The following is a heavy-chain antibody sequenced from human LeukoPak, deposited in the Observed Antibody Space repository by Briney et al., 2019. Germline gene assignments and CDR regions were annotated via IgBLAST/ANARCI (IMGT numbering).Heavy chain of an antibody. V-gene: IGHV1-2*02. CDR1: GYTFTGYY. J-gene: IGHJ5*02. CDR2: INPNSGGT. Sequence: GASVKVSCKASGYTFTGYYMHWVRQAPGQGLEWMGWINPNSGGTNYAQKFQGRVTMTRDTSVSTAYMELSRLRSDDTAVYYCARDRRYFDWGLNLWDPWGQGTLVTVSS. D-gene: IGHD3-9*01. CDR3: ARDRRYFDWGLNLWDP.